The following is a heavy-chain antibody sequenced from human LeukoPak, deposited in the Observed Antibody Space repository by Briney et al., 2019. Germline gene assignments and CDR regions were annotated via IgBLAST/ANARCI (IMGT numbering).Heavy chain of an antibody. Sequence: RPSETLSLTCAVSGYSISSGYYWGWIRQPPGKGLEWIGSIDHSGSTYYNPSLKSRVTISVDTSKNQFSLKLSSVTAADTAVYYCARVSSAADGYYYYYYMDVWGKGTTVTVSS. J-gene: IGHJ6*03. D-gene: IGHD5-24*01. CDR3: ARVSSAADGYYYYYYMDV. V-gene: IGHV4-38-2*01. CDR2: IDHSGST. CDR1: GYSISSGYY.